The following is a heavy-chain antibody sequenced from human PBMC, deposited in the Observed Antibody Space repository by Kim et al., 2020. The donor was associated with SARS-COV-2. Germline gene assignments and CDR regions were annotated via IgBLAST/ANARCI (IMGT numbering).Heavy chain of an antibody. J-gene: IGHJ4*02. V-gene: IGHV4-39*01. D-gene: IGHD2-21*02. CDR3: ARGLVTATLDYFDY. CDR2: IYYSGST. CDR1: GGSISSSSYY. Sequence: SETLSLTCTVSGGSISSSSYYWGWIRQPPGKGLEWIGSIYYSGSTYYNPSLKSRVTISVDTSKNQFSLKLSSVTAADTAVYYCARGLVTATLDYFDYWGQGTLVTVSS.